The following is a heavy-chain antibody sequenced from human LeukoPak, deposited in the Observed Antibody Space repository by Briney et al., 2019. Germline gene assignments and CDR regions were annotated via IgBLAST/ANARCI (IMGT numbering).Heavy chain of an antibody. Sequence: PSETLSLTCTVSGGSISSSSYYWGWIRQPPGKGLEWIGSIYYSGSTYYNPSLKSRVTISVGTSKNQFSLRLTSVTAADTAVYFCATLVSTRYYFDYWGQGTLVTVSS. J-gene: IGHJ4*02. CDR3: ATLVSTRYYFDY. V-gene: IGHV4-39*07. D-gene: IGHD5/OR15-5a*01. CDR1: GGSISSSSYY. CDR2: IYYSGST.